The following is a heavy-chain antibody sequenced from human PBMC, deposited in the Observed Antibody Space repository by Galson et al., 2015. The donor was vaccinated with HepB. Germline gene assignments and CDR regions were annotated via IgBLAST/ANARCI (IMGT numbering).Heavy chain of an antibody. Sequence: SVKVSCKASGGTFSSYTISWVRQAPGQGLEWMGRIIPILGIANYAQKFQGRVTITADKSTSTAYMELSSLRSEDTAVYYCASRHYYDSSGYSYWGQGTLVTVSS. CDR2: IIPILGIA. J-gene: IGHJ4*02. V-gene: IGHV1-69*02. CDR1: GGTFSSYT. D-gene: IGHD3-22*01. CDR3: ASRHYYDSSGYSY.